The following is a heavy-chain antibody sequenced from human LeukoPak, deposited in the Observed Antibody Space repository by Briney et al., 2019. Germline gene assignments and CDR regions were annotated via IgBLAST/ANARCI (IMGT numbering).Heavy chain of an antibody. CDR1: GGTFSSYA. CDR3: ARVKPAYCGGDCYWYNWFDP. J-gene: IGHJ5*02. V-gene: IGHV1-69*01. CDR2: IIPIFGTA. D-gene: IGHD2-21*02. Sequence: SVKVSCKASGGTFSSYAISWVRQAPWQGPEWMGGIIPIFGTANYAQKFQGRVTITADESTSTAYMELSSLRSEDTAVYYCARVKPAYCGGDCYWYNWFDPWGQGTLVTVSS.